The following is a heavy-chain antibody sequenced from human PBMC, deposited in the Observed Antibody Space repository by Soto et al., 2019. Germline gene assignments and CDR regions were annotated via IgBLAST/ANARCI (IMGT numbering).Heavy chain of an antibody. Sequence: SETLSLTCTVSGAPISVYSWSWIRQPPGKGLEWIGYIYYSGSTNYNPSLKSRVAISVDTSKNQFSLNLSSVTAADTAVYYCARSTDSSGWRFDSWGQGTQVTVSS. D-gene: IGHD6-19*01. CDR3: ARSTDSSGWRFDS. J-gene: IGHJ4*02. CDR1: GAPISVYS. V-gene: IGHV4-59*01. CDR2: IYYSGST.